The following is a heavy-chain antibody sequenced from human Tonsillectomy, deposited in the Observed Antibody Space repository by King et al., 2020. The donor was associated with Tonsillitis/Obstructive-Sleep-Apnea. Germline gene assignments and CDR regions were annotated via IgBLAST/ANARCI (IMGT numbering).Heavy chain of an antibody. CDR3: ANKAYKYCSSTRCPPDV. D-gene: IGHD2-2*01. Sequence: VQLQQWGAGLLKPSETLSLTCAVYGVSFSGYYWSWIRQPPGKGLEWIGEIKYSGSTNYNPSLKSRVTISVDTSKNQFSLKLSSVTAADTAVYYCANKAYKYCSSTRCPPDVWGKGTTVTVSS. V-gene: IGHV4-34*01. CDR2: IKYSGST. CDR1: GVSFSGYY. J-gene: IGHJ6*04.